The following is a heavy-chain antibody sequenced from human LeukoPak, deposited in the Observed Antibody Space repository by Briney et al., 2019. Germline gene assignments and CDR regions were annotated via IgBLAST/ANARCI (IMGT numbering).Heavy chain of an antibody. V-gene: IGHV3-64*01. CDR1: GFTFSNYA. J-gene: IGHJ4*02. D-gene: IGHD2-21*02. CDR2: ISDNGGTT. Sequence: GGSLRLSCAASGFTFSNYAMHWVRQAPGKGLEYVSAISDNGGTTYYANSVKGRFTISRDNSKSPLCLQMGSMRSEDMAVYYCARAVVVTRYLDYWGQGALVTVSS. CDR3: ARAVVVTRYLDY.